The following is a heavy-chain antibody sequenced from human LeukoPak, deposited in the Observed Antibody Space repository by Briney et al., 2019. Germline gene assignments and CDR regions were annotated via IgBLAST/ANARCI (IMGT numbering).Heavy chain of an antibody. CDR3: ARDREEQQLVGSSYDP. D-gene: IGHD6-13*01. V-gene: IGHV1-69*06. CDR1: GGTFSSYA. Sequence: SVKVSCKASGGTFSSYAISWVRQAPGQGLEWMGGIIPIFGTANYAQKFQGRVTITADKSTSTAYMELRSLRSDDTAVFYCARDREEQQLVGSSYDPWGQGTLVTVSS. J-gene: IGHJ5*02. CDR2: IIPIFGTA.